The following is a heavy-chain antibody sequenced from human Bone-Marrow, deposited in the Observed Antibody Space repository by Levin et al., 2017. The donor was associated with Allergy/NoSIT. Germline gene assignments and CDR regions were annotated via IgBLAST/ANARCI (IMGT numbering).Heavy chain of an antibody. CDR2: ISYDGFKK. CDR1: GFTFSNYA. J-gene: IGHJ4*02. CDR3: AKAELAFDF. V-gene: IGHV3-30*18. D-gene: IGHD1-26*01. Sequence: PGGSLRLSCTASGFTFSNYAMYWLRQAPGKGPQWVALISYDGFKKKFADSVKGRFTISRDNSKNTLYLEMNSLTTEDTAVYYCAKAELAFDFWGQGTLVTVSS.